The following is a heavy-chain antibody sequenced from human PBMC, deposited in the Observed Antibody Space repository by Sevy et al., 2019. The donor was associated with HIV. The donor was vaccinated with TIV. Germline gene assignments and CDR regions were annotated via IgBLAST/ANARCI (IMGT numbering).Heavy chain of an antibody. V-gene: IGHV3-23*01. CDR3: AKVKRIAAAGNPPFDY. CDR1: GFTFSSYA. CDR2: ISGSGGST. Sequence: GGSLRLSCAASGFTFSSYAMSWVRQAPGKGLEWVSAISGSGGSTYYADSVKGRFTISRDNSKNTLYLQMNSLRAEDTAVYYRAKVKRIAAAGNPPFDYWGQGTLVTVSS. J-gene: IGHJ4*02. D-gene: IGHD6-13*01.